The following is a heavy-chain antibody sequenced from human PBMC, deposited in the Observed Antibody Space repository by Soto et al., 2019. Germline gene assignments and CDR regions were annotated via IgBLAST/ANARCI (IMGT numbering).Heavy chain of an antibody. CDR2: IIPMFGTA. Sequence: QVQLVQSGAALKKPESSVKVSCKAPGGTFSTYAISWVRQAPGQGLEWMGGIIPMFGTANYAQRFQDRVTITADESTNTVNMELSSLRSEVTAVYFCASGIQLWLRRINNGYSGWGQGTMVTVSS. CDR1: GGTFSTYA. J-gene: IGHJ4*02. V-gene: IGHV1-69*12. D-gene: IGHD5-18*01. CDR3: ASGIQLWLRRINNGYSG.